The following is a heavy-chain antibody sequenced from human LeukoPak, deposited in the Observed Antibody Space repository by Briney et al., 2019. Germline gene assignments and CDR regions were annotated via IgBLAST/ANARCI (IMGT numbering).Heavy chain of an antibody. CDR3: ARDRGSGYCSSTSCDAFDI. J-gene: IGHJ3*02. CDR1: GFTFSSYA. D-gene: IGHD2-2*01. V-gene: IGHV3-30-3*01. Sequence: GGSLRLSCAASGFTFSSYAMHWVRQAPGKGLEWVAVISYDGSNKYYADSVKGRFTISRDNSKNTLYLQMNSLRAEDTAVYYCARDRGSGYCSSTSCDAFDIWGQGTMVTVSS. CDR2: ISYDGSNK.